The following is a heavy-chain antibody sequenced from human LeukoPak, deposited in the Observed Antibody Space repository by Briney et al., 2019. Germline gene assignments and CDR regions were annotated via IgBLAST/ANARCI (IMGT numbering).Heavy chain of an antibody. V-gene: IGHV4-59*01. CDR2: IYYSGDT. J-gene: IGHJ4*02. CDR3: ARDKQPGDY. D-gene: IGHD1-1*01. CDR1: GDSISPYY. Sequence: SETLSLTCAVSGDSISPYYWGWIRQPPGKGLEWIGYIYYSGDTTYNPSLKSRVTMSVDTSKNQFSLKLSSVTAADTAVYYCARDKQPGDYWGQGALVTVSS.